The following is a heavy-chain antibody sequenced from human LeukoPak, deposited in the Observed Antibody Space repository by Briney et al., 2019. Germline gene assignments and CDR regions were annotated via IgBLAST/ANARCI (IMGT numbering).Heavy chain of an antibody. V-gene: IGHV3-53*01. D-gene: IGHD5-12*01. CDR1: GFTVSSNY. CDR2: IYSGGST. J-gene: IGHJ4*02. Sequence: GGSLRLSCAASGFTVSSNYMSWVRQAPGKGLEGVSVIYSGGSTYYADSVKGRFTISRDNSKNTLYLQMNSLRAEDTAVYYCASSVFSGYDFGFDYWGQGTLVTVSS. CDR3: ASSVFSGYDFGFDY.